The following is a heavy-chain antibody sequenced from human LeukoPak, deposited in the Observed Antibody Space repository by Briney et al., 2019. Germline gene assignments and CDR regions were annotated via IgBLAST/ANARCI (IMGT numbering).Heavy chain of an antibody. D-gene: IGHD2-21*02. CDR1: GFTFSGSA. CDR2: IRNKANSYAT. J-gene: IGHJ4*02. CDR3: TMGMVTASDY. V-gene: IGHV3-73*01. Sequence: GGSLKLSCAASGFTFSGSAMHWVRQASGKGLEWVARIRNKANSYATAYAASVSGRFTISRDDSENTPYLQMNSLKTEDTAVYYCTMGMVTASDYWGQGTLVIVSS.